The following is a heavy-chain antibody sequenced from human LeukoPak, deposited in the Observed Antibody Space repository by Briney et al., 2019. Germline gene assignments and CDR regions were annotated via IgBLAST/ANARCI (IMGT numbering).Heavy chain of an antibody. CDR1: GFTFSSYA. D-gene: IGHD3-22*01. CDR2: ISYDGSNK. Sequence: PGRSLRLSCAASGFTFSSYAMHWVRQAPGKGLEWVAVISYDGSNKYYADSVKGRFTISRGNSKNTLYLQMNSLRAEDTAVYYCAREGASGYLDYWGQGTLVTVSS. V-gene: IGHV3-30-3*01. J-gene: IGHJ4*02. CDR3: AREGASGYLDY.